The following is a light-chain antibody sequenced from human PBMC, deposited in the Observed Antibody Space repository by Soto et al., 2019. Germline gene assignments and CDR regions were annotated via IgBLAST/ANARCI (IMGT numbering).Light chain of an antibody. Sequence: QSALTQPASVSGSPGQSVTISCTGTSSDVGAYNYVSWHQQHPGKAPKLMIYEVTNRPSGVSNRFSGSKSGNTASLTISGLQAEDEADYYCSSYTTSSTGVFGGGTKLTVL. CDR1: SSDVGAYNY. J-gene: IGLJ3*02. V-gene: IGLV2-14*01. CDR2: EVT. CDR3: SSYTTSSTGV.